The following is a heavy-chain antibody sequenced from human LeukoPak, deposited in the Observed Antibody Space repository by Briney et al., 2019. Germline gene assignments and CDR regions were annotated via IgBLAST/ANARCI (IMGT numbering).Heavy chain of an antibody. J-gene: IGHJ4*02. D-gene: IGHD6-19*01. Sequence: SETLSLTCTVSGGSISSGGYSWGWIRPPPGKGLEWIGSIYYSGNTFYNPSLKSRVTMSVDTSKNHFSLKLSSVTAANAAVYYCATSTSGWSPVDNWGLGTLVTVSS. CDR1: GGSISSGGYS. V-gene: IGHV4-39*02. CDR2: IYYSGNT. CDR3: ATSTSGWSPVDN.